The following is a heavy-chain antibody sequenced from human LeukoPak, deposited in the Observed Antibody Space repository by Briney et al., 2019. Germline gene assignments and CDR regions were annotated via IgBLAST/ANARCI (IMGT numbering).Heavy chain of an antibody. CDR3: ARQLVTMVRGVIIPPYFDY. CDR1: GGSISSSSYY. D-gene: IGHD3-10*01. V-gene: IGHV4-39*01. J-gene: IGHJ4*02. Sequence: PSETLSLTCTVSGGSISSSSYYWGWIRQPPGKGLEWIGSIYYSGSTYYNPSLKSRVTISVDTSKNQFSLKLSSVTAADTAVYYCARQLVTMVRGVIIPPYFDYWGQGTLVTVSS. CDR2: IYYSGST.